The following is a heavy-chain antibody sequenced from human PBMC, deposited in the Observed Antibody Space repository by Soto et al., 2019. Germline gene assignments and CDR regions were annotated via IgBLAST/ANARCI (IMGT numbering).Heavy chain of an antibody. D-gene: IGHD3-10*01. CDR2: IYYSGST. V-gene: IGHV4-31*03. J-gene: IGHJ4*02. CDR1: GGSISSGGYY. CDR3: ARVDGSGSYYNSKLNYFDY. Sequence: PSETLSFTCTASGGSISSGGYYWSWIRQHPGKGLEWIGYIYYSGSTYYNPSLKSRVTISVDTSKNQFSLKLSSVTAADTAVYYCARVDGSGSYYNSKLNYFDYWGQGTLVTVSS.